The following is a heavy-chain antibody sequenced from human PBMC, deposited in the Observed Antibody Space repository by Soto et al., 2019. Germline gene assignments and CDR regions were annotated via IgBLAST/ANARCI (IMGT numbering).Heavy chain of an antibody. CDR1: GGSISSGGYY. V-gene: IGHV4-61*08. CDR2: IYYSGST. Sequence: PSETLSLTCTVSGGSISSGGYYWSWIRQHPGKGQEWIGYIYYSGSTNYNPSLKSRVTISVDTSKNQFSLKLSSVTAADTAVHYCARASSFRRYFDYWGQGTLVTVSS. CDR3: ARASSFRRYFDY. J-gene: IGHJ4*02.